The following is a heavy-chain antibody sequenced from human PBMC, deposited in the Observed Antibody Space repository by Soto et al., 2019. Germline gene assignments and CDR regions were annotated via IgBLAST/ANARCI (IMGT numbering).Heavy chain of an antibody. J-gene: IGHJ4*02. CDR3: ARVSDY. Sequence: QLQLQESGSGLVKPSQTLSLTCAVSGGSISSGGYSWSWIRQPPGKGLEWIGYMYHSGSTYYNPSLKSRVTMSIGRPKNQFSLKLSSVTAADAAVYYCARVSDYWGQGILVTVSS. CDR1: GGSISSGGYS. CDR2: MYHSGST. V-gene: IGHV4-30-2*01.